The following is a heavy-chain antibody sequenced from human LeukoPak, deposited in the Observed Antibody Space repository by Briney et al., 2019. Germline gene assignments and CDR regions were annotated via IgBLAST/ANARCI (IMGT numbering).Heavy chain of an antibody. Sequence: ASVKVSCKASGYTFTSYAMHWVRQAPGQRLEWMGWINAGNGNTKYSQKFQGRVTITRDTSASTAYMELSSLRSEDTAVYYCARVEAVLHYYYYGMDVWGQGTTVTASS. D-gene: IGHD2-15*01. CDR3: ARVEAVLHYYYYGMDV. CDR2: INAGNGNT. CDR1: GYTFTSYA. V-gene: IGHV1-3*01. J-gene: IGHJ6*02.